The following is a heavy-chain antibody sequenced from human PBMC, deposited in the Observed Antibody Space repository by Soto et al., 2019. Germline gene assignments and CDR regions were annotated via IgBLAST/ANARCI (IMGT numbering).Heavy chain of an antibody. D-gene: IGHD3-9*01. V-gene: IGHV4-39*01. CDR3: ARHDITIFEALSPNYYYGMDV. CDR2: IYYSGST. J-gene: IGHJ6*02. CDR1: GGSISSSSYY. Sequence: SETLSLTCTVSGGSISSSSYYWGWIRQPPGKGLEWIGSIYYSGSTYYNPSLKSRVTISVDTSKNQYSLKLSSVTAADTAVYYCARHDITIFEALSPNYYYGMDVWGQGTTVTVSS.